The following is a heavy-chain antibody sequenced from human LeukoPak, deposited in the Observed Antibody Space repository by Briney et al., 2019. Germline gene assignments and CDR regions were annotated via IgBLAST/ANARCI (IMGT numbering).Heavy chain of an antibody. CDR1: GGSFSGYY. CDR2: INHRGST. D-gene: IGHD3-3*01. V-gene: IGHV4-34*01. CDR3: ARGRRTIFGVVIGFDFDY. Sequence: PSETLSLTCAVYGGSFSGYYWSWIRQPPGKGLEWIGEINHRGSTNYNPSLKSRVTISVDTSKNQFSLKLSSVTAADTAVYYCARGRRTIFGVVIGFDFDYWGQGTLVTVSS. J-gene: IGHJ4*02.